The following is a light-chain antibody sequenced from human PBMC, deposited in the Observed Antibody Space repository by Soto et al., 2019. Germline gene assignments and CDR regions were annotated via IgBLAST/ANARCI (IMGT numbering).Light chain of an antibody. V-gene: IGLV2-11*01. CDR3: GSYAGSRV. CDR1: SSDVGGYNY. J-gene: IGLJ1*01. CDR2: DVS. Sequence: QSVLTQPRSVSGSPGQSVTISCTGTSSDVGGYNYVSWYQQHPGKAPKLMIYDVSKRPSGVPDRFSGSKSGNTASLTISGLKPEDEADYYCGSYAGSRVFGTGTKVTVL.